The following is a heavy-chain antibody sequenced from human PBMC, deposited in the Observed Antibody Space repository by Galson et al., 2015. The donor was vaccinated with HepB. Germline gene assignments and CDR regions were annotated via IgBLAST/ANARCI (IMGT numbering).Heavy chain of an antibody. Sequence: SLRLSCAASGFTFSTYSINWVRQAPGRGLEWVSSITSTSSYIWYADSVKGRFTISRDNSEKSVYLQMNSLRAEDTAVYYRARVSVVAATRTRYFDYWGQGILVTVSS. CDR3: ARVSVVAATRTRYFDY. J-gene: IGHJ4*02. D-gene: IGHD2-15*01. V-gene: IGHV3-21*01. CDR2: ITSTSSYI. CDR1: GFTFSTYS.